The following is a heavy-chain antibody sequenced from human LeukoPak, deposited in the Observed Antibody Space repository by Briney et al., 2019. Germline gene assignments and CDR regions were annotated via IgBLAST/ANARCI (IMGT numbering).Heavy chain of an antibody. D-gene: IGHD3-10*01. CDR3: ARGTSMVRCETLNFDY. V-gene: IGHV4-31*03. J-gene: IGHJ4*02. CDR2: IYYSGST. CDR1: GGSISSGGYY. Sequence: PSETLSLTCTVSGGSISSGGYYWSWIRQHPGKGLEWIGYIYYSGSTYYNPSLKSRVTISVDTSKNQFSLKLSSVTAADTAVYYCARGTSMVRCETLNFDYWGQGTLVTVSS.